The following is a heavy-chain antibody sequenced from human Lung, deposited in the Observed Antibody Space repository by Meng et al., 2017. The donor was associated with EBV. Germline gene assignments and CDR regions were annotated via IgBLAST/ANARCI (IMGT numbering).Heavy chain of an antibody. Sequence: HVHLTRLVAGLLNPSETLALSCGVSGRSSSSPYWRRIRQPPGKGLEWIGQLNASGATNYNPSLKTRVTISVATSKNQFSLSLNSVTAADTAVYFCARGGTSSAPFDYWGQGALVTVSS. J-gene: IGHJ4*02. CDR2: LNASGAT. CDR3: ARGGTSSAPFDY. V-gene: IGHV4-34*01. CDR1: GRSSSSPY. D-gene: IGHD2-2*01.